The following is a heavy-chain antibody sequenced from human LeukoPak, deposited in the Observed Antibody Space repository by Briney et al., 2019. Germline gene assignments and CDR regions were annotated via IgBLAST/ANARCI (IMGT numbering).Heavy chain of an antibody. CDR3: ARQMTYYDSSGYLYYFDY. V-gene: IGHV4-59*08. D-gene: IGHD3-22*01. CDR1: GGSISSYY. CDR2: IYYSRST. J-gene: IGHJ4*02. Sequence: SETLSLTCTVSGGSISSYYWSWIRQPPGKGLEWSGYIYYSRSTNYNPSLKSRVTISVDTSKNPFSLKLSSVTAADTAVYYCARQMTYYDSSGYLYYFDYWGQGTLVTVSS.